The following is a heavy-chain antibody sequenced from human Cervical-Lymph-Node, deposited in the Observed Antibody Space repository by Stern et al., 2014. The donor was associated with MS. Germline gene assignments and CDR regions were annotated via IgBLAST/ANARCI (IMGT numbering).Heavy chain of an antibody. CDR2: IWYDGSNK. V-gene: IGHV3-33*01. CDR3: ARDRGWERDAFDI. J-gene: IGHJ3*02. D-gene: IGHD1-26*01. Sequence: QVQLVQSGGGVVRPGRSLRLSCAASGFPFSSYGMHWVRQAPGKGLEWVAVIWYDGSNKYYADSVKGRFTISRDNSKNTLYLQMNSLRAEDTAVYYCARDRGWERDAFDIWGQGTMVTVSS. CDR1: GFPFSSYG.